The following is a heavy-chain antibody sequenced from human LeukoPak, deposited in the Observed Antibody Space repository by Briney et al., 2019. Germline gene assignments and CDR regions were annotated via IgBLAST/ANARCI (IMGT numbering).Heavy chain of an antibody. CDR2: IYYSGST. J-gene: IGHJ6*02. Sequence: SETLSLTCTVSGGXISSYYWSWIRQPPGKGLEWIGYIYYSGSTNYNPSLKSRVTISVDTSKNQFSLKLSSVTAADTAVYYCARVGSSWLSYYYGMDVWGQGTTVTVSS. V-gene: IGHV4-59*01. D-gene: IGHD6-13*01. CDR1: GGXISSYY. CDR3: ARVGSSWLSYYYGMDV.